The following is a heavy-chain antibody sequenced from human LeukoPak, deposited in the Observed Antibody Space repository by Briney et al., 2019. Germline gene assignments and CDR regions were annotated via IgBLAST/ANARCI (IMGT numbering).Heavy chain of an antibody. V-gene: IGHV3-23*01. CDR1: GFTFSNYA. J-gene: IGHJ4*02. Sequence: GGSLRLSCAASGFTFSNYAMSWVRQAPGKGLEWVSAISGSGGSTYYADSVKGRFTISRDNSKDTLYLQMDSLRAEDTAVYYCARSAGLRCFDYWGLGTLVTVSS. CDR3: ARSAGLRCFDY. D-gene: IGHD4-17*01. CDR2: ISGSGGST.